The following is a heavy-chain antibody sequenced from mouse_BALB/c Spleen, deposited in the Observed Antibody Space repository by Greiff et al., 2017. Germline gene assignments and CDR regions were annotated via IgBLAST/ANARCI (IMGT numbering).Heavy chain of an antibody. Sequence: EVKVVESGGGLVQPGGSMKLSCVASGFTFSNYWMNWVRQSPEKGLEWVAEIRLKSNNYATHYAESVKGRFTISRDDSKSSVYLQMNNLRAEDTGIYYCTRSDYDVFAYWGQGTLVTVSA. CDR1: GFTFSNYW. CDR3: TRSDYDVFAY. CDR2: IRLKSNNYAT. J-gene: IGHJ3*01. D-gene: IGHD2-4*01. V-gene: IGHV6-6*02.